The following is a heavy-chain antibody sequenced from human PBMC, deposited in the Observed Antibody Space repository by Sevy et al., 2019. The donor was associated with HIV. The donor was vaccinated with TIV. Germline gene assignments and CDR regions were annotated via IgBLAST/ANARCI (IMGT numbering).Heavy chain of an antibody. D-gene: IGHD3-10*01. J-gene: IGHJ6*02. Sequence: GGCLRLSCAASGFTFSSYGMHWVRQAPGKGLEWVAVISYDGSNKYYADSVKGRFTISRDNSKNTLYLQMNSLRAEDTAVYYCAKGALWFGELSSYYYYGMDVWGQGTTVTVSS. CDR3: AKGALWFGELSSYYYYGMDV. CDR1: GFTFSSYG. CDR2: ISYDGSNK. V-gene: IGHV3-30*18.